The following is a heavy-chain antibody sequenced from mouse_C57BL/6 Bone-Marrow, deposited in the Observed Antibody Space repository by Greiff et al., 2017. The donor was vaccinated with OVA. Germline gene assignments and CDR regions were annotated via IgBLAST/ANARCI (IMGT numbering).Heavy chain of an antibody. D-gene: IGHD4-1*01. CDR2: IYPGDGDT. CDR1: GYAFSSSW. J-gene: IGHJ1*03. V-gene: IGHV1-82*01. CDR3: ARGGRNWDRYFDV. Sequence: VQLQQSGPELVKPGASVKISCKASGYAFSSSWMNWVKQRPGKGLEWIGRIYPGDGDTNYNGKFKGKATLTADKSSSTAYMQLSSLTSEDSAVYFCARGGRNWDRYFDVWGTGTTVTVSS.